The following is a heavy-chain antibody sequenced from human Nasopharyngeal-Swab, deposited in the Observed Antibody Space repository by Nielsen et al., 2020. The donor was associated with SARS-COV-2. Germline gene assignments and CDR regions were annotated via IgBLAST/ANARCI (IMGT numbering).Heavy chain of an antibody. CDR2: MNLDSGDT. V-gene: IGHV1-8*01. CDR1: GYTFASFD. CDR3: ARGPRPKRHLDY. J-gene: IGHJ4*02. D-gene: IGHD1-1*01. Sequence: ASVKVSCKTSGYTFASFDINWVRQATGRGLEGVGWMNLDSGDTHYAQEFQGKVTLTRDTSRSTAYMELRSLGSEDTAVYYCARGPRPKRHLDYWGQGTLVTVSS.